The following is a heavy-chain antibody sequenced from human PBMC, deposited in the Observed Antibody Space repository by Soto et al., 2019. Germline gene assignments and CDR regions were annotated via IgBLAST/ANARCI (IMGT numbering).Heavy chain of an antibody. Sequence: QVQLQQWGAGLLKPSETLSLTCAVYGGSFSGYYWSWIRQPPGKGLEWIGEINHSGSTNYNPSLKSRVTISVDTSKNQFPLKLSSVTAADTAVYYCARGYYGSGSLTNWFDPWGQGTLVTVSS. J-gene: IGHJ5*02. V-gene: IGHV4-34*01. CDR3: ARGYYGSGSLTNWFDP. CDR1: GGSFSGYY. D-gene: IGHD3-10*01. CDR2: INHSGST.